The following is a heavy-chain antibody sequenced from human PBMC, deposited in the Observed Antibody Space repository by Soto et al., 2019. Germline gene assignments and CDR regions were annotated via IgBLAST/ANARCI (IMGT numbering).Heavy chain of an antibody. V-gene: IGHV1-18*01. Sequence: QVQLVQSGAEVKKPGASVKVSCKASGYTFTSYGISWVRQAPGQGLEWMGWISAYNGNTSYARKLQGRGTMTTDTTTSTAYTELRSPRSDDTSVEYCARESAVAAVGPGGQGTLVTVSS. CDR3: ARESAVAAVGP. J-gene: IGHJ5*02. CDR1: GYTFTSYG. D-gene: IGHD6-19*01. CDR2: ISAYNGNT.